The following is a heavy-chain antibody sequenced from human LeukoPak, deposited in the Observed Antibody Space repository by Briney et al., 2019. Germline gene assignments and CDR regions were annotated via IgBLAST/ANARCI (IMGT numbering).Heavy chain of an antibody. Sequence: GGSLRLSCAASGFTFSSYWMSWVRQAPGKGREWVANIKQDGSEKYYVDSVKGRFTISRDNAKNTLYLQMNNLRAEDTAVYYCSGGGSGWYSNYWGQGTLVTVSS. CDR1: GFTFSSYW. J-gene: IGHJ4*02. V-gene: IGHV3-7*01. CDR3: SGGGSGWYSNY. D-gene: IGHD6-19*01. CDR2: IKQDGSEK.